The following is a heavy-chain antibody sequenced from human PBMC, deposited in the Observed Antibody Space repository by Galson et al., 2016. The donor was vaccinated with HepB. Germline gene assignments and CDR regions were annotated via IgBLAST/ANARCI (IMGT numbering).Heavy chain of an antibody. J-gene: IGHJ4*02. V-gene: IGHV3-73*01. CDR3: MSYRDDYLRGGD. D-gene: IGHD5-12*01. Sequence: SLRLSCAVSGFTFSGSAIYWVRQASVKGLEWVGRIRSKTNTCATAYGESVKGRFTISRDDSRNTAYLQMNSLKTEDTAVYYCMSYRDDYLRGGDWGQGTLVTVSS. CDR1: GFTFSGSA. CDR2: IRSKTNTCAT.